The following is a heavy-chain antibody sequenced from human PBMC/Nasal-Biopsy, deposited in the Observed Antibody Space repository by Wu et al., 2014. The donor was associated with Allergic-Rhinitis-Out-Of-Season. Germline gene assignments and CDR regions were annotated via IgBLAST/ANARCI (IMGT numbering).Heavy chain of an antibody. CDR1: GFTVSSNY. D-gene: IGHD3-22*01. CDR2: LYSGGRT. J-gene: IGHJ4*02. V-gene: IGHV3-66*01. CDR3: ARVTYDSSGYTLDY. Sequence: LRLSCAASGFTVSSNYMSWVRQAPGKGLEWVSFLYSGGRTYYADSVKGRFTISRDNSKNTLFLQMNSLRADDTAVYYCARVTYDSSGYTLDYWGQGTLVTVSS.